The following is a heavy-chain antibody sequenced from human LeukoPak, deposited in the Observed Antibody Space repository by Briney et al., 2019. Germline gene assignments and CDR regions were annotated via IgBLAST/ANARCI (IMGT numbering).Heavy chain of an antibody. CDR1: GFTFSSYW. Sequence: GGSLRLSCAASGFTFSSYWMSWVRQAPGKGLEWVAKIKQDGSEKYCVDSVKGRFNISRDNAKNSLYLQMNSLRAEDTAVYYCARGGSTFDSWGQRTLVTVSS. CDR3: ARGGSTFDS. V-gene: IGHV3-7*05. J-gene: IGHJ4*02. CDR2: IKQDGSEK.